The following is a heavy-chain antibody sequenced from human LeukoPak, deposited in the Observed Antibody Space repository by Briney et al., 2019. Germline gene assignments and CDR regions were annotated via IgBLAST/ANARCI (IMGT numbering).Heavy chain of an antibody. D-gene: IGHD3-22*01. CDR1: GFTVSSNY. J-gene: IGHJ4*02. Sequence: GGSLRLSCAASGFTVSSNYMSWVRQAPGKGLEWVSVIYSGGSTYYADSVKGRFTISRDNAKNSLYLQMNSLRAEDTAVYYCARDSSGYYSSFDYWGQGTLVTVSS. CDR2: IYSGGST. V-gene: IGHV3-53*01. CDR3: ARDSSGYYSSFDY.